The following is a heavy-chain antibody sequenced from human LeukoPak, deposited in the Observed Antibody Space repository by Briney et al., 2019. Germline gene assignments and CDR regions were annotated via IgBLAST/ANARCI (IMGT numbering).Heavy chain of an antibody. V-gene: IGHV1-3*03. D-gene: IGHD6-6*01. Sequence: ASVEVSCKASGYTFTSYAMHWVRQAPGQRLEWMGWINAGNGNTKYSQEFQGRVTITRDTSASTAYMELSSLRSEDMAVYYCARGYSSSPDFDYWGQGTLVTVSS. CDR1: GYTFTSYA. J-gene: IGHJ4*02. CDR2: INAGNGNT. CDR3: ARGYSSSPDFDY.